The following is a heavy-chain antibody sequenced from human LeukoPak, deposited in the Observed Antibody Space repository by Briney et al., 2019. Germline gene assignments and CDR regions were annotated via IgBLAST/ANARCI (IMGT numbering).Heavy chain of an antibody. CDR3: ARGPPYCGGDCYYWFDP. Sequence: PGGSLRLSCAASGFTFSSYSMNWVRQAPGKGLEWVSSISSSSYIYYSDSVKGRFTISRDNAKNSLYLQMNSLRAEDTAVHYCARGPPYCGGDCYYWFDPWGQGTLVTVSS. CDR1: GFTFSSYS. V-gene: IGHV3-21*01. D-gene: IGHD2-21*02. J-gene: IGHJ5*02. CDR2: ISSSSYI.